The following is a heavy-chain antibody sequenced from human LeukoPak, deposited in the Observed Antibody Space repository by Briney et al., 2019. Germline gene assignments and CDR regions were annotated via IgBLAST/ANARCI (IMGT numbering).Heavy chain of an antibody. D-gene: IGHD6-13*01. CDR2: FDPEDGET. CDR3: ARGGAAAGRSYYYYGMDV. CDR1: GYTLTELS. J-gene: IGHJ6*02. Sequence: ASVKVSCKVSGYTLTELSMHWVRQAPGKGLEWMGGFDPEDGETIYAQKFQGRVTMTEDTSTDTAYMELSSLRSEDTAVYYCARGGAAAGRSYYYYGMDVWGQGTTVTVSS. V-gene: IGHV1-24*01.